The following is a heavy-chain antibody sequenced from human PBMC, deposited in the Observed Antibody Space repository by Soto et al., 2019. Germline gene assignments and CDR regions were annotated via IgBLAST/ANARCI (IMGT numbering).Heavy chain of an antibody. CDR1: GCSISGNY. Sequence: SETRSLTGTVSGCSISGNYWTWIGQPPGKGREWIGYFYNSGRTNYNPSLKSGVTISEDTSKSQFSLKVNSMTAPDPAVYYCARYRREAVAGYTLDNWGQGILVTVSS. CDR3: ARYRREAVAGYTLDN. V-gene: IGHV4-59*01. CDR2: FYNSGRT. J-gene: IGHJ4*02. D-gene: IGHD1-1*01.